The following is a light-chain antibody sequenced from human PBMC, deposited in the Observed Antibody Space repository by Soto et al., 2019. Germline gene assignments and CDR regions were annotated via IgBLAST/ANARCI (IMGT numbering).Light chain of an antibody. V-gene: IGLV7-43*01. CDR3: LPYYGGAHLV. Sequence: QAVVTQEPSLTVSPGGTVTLTCASSTGAVTSGNYPSWFQRKPGQAPRTLIYTTNDKHSWTPARFSGSLLGGRATLTLSGAQPEDEADYYCLPYYGGAHLVFGGGTKVTVL. J-gene: IGLJ3*02. CDR2: TTN. CDR1: TGAVTSGNY.